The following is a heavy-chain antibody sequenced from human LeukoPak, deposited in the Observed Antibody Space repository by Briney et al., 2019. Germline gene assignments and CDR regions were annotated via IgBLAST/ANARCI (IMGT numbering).Heavy chain of an antibody. CDR2: LGGNGGGA. CDR3: AKVGYCSGASCYSFYPYDY. V-gene: IGHV3-23*01. J-gene: IGHJ4*02. Sequence: GGSLRLSCAASGFTFSSYAMSWVRQAPGKGPEWVSGLGGNGGGASYADSVKGRFTISRDNSKSTLYLQMNSLRAEDTAVYYCAKVGYCSGASCYSFYPYDYWGQGTLVTVSS. D-gene: IGHD2-15*01. CDR1: GFTFSSYA.